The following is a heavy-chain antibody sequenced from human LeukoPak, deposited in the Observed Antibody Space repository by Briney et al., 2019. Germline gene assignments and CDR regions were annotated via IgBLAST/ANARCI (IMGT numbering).Heavy chain of an antibody. CDR1: RFCFSSYR. J-gene: IGHJ4*02. Sequence: GGSLRLSCAPARFCFSSYRINCVRQAPGRELECGSSSSTTSGSIYYADSVKGRFTISRDNAKHSLYLQMTSLRAEDTANYLCAREWAPPGIGRYYFDHWGQGTLVTVSS. CDR2: SSTTSGSI. D-gene: IGHD6-13*01. CDR3: AREWAPPGIGRYYFDH. V-gene: IGHV3-21*01.